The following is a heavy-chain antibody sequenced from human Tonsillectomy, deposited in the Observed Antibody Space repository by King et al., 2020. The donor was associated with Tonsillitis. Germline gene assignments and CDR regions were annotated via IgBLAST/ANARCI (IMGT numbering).Heavy chain of an antibody. CDR2: SSYDGSDK. CDR3: AKDPRGDYYYYMDV. V-gene: IGHV3-30*18. J-gene: IGHJ6*03. CDR1: GFTFSSYG. Sequence: QLVQSGGGVVQPGKSLRLSCAASGFTFSSYGMHWVRQAPGKGLEWVAVSSYDGSDKYYADSVKGRFTISRDNSKNTLYLQMNSLRTEDTAVYYCAKDPRGDYYYYMDVWGKGTTVTVSS.